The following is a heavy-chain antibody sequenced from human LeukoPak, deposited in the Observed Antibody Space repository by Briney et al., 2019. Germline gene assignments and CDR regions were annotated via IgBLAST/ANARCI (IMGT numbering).Heavy chain of an antibody. J-gene: IGHJ4*02. Sequence: PSETLSLTCTVSGGSISSSSYYWGWIRQPPGKGLEWIGSIYYSGSTYYNPSLKSRVTISVDTSKNQFSLKLSSVTAADTAVYYCARGHDYGDYESGFDYWGQGTLVTVSS. CDR3: ARGHDYGDYESGFDY. CDR2: IYYSGST. CDR1: GGSISSSSYY. V-gene: IGHV4-39*07. D-gene: IGHD4-17*01.